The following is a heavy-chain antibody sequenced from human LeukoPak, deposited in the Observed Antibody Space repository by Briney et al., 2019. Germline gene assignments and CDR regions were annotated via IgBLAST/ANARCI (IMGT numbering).Heavy chain of an antibody. V-gene: IGHV3-30*18. CDR1: GFTFSTYG. D-gene: IGHD1-26*01. J-gene: IGHJ6*04. CDR3: AKEVGYGMDV. CDR2: IPYDGSYK. Sequence: QPGRSLSLSCAACGFTFSTYGFHGVRQAPGKGLEWVAVIPYDGSYKYYADSVKGRLTISRDNSKNTLYLHMITLRAEDTAVYYCAKEVGYGMDVWGEGTTVTVSS.